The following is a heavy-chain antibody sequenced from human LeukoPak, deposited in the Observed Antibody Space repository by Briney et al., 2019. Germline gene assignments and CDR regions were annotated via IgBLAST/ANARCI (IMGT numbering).Heavy chain of an antibody. J-gene: IGHJ5*02. CDR2: IHHSGST. Sequence: PSETLSLTCTVSGYSISSGYYWGWIRQAPGKGLEWIGSIHHSGSTYYNPSLKSRVTISVDTSKNQFSLKLSSVTAADTAVYYCARNPGGSGYYIIWFDPWGQGTLVTVSS. CDR3: ARNPGGSGYYIIWFDP. D-gene: IGHD3-3*01. V-gene: IGHV4-38-2*02. CDR1: GYSISSGYY.